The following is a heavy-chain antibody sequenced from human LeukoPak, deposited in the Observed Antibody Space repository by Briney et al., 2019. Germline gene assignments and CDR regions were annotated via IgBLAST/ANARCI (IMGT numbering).Heavy chain of an antibody. CDR3: ATTPRTSSWDY. CDR1: GFTFSSYA. V-gene: IGHV3-7*01. J-gene: IGHJ4*02. Sequence: PGGSLRLSCAASGFTFSSYAMSWVRQSPGKGLEWVSNVRPDGSETQYVDSMKCRFTVSRDNSDNSLYLRMSSLRAEATAVYYCATTPRTSSWDYWGQGTLVTVSS. CDR2: VRPDGSET. D-gene: IGHD6-13*01.